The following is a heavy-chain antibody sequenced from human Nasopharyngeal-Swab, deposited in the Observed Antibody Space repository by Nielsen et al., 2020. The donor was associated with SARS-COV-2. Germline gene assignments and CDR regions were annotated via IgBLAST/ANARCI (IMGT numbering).Heavy chain of an antibody. V-gene: IGHV4-59*11. CDR3: ARGPYSRSSLWVH. D-gene: IGHD6-6*01. Sequence: SCTVSGGSIVSHYWNWIRLSPGKGLEWIGYIYSTEITKYNPSLGSRVTMSGDTSKNQVYLKLKSLTAADTAVYYCARGPYSRSSLWVHWGQGTLVTVSS. J-gene: IGHJ4*02. CDR2: IYSTEIT. CDR1: GGSIVSHY.